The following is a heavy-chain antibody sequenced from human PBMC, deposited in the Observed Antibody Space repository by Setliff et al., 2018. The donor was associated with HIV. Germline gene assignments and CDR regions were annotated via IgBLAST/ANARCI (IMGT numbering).Heavy chain of an antibody. CDR2: INHSGST. J-gene: IGHJ4*02. V-gene: IGHV4-39*07. CDR3: ARTPSRGGFDY. Sequence: ASETLSLTCSVSGGSISSSTYYWGWIRQPPGKGLEWIGDINHSGSTNYNPSLKSRVTISLDTSKNQFSLNVNSVTAADTAVYYCARTPSRGGFDYWGQGTLVTVSS. D-gene: IGHD3-16*01. CDR1: GGSISSSTYY.